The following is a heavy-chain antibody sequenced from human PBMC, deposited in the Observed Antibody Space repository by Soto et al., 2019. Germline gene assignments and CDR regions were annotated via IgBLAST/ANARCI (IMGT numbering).Heavy chain of an antibody. CDR2: ISWNSGSI. D-gene: IGHD3-3*01. CDR3: TKVGGTSDLWSGPLHYDR. V-gene: IGHV3-9*01. J-gene: IGHJ5*02. CDR1: GFIFDDFA. Sequence: EAQLVESGGGLVKPGRSLRLSCAGSGFIFDDFAIHWVRQAPGKGLEWVSGISWNSGSIGYADSVKGRFTISRNNAKNSLYLKMNSLRVEDTAWYYVTKVGGTSDLWSGPLHYDRWGQGPLVTVSS.